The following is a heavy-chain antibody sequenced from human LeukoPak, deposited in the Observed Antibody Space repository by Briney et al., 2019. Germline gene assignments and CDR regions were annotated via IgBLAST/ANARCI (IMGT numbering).Heavy chain of an antibody. CDR3: ARDGQQLVLSPFDP. CDR2: IYSGGST. V-gene: IGHV3-66*01. CDR1: GFTVSSNY. Sequence: GGSLRLSCAASGFTVSSNYMSWVRQAPGKGLEWVSVIYSGGSTYYADSVKGRFTISRDNSKNTLYLQMNSLRAEDTAVYYCARDGQQLVLSPFDPWGQGTLVTVSS. D-gene: IGHD6-13*01. J-gene: IGHJ5*02.